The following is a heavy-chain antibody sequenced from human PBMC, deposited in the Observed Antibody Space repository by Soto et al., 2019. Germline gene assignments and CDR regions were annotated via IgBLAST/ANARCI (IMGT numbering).Heavy chain of an antibody. J-gene: IGHJ4*02. CDR1: GFTFGDYT. CDR2: IRSKAYGATT. CDR3: TRDHCSSMSCDGVF. Sequence: EVQLVESGGGLVQPGRSLRLSCAGAGFTFGDYTMTWLRQAPGKAPEWVGFIRSKAYGATTDYAASVKGRFTVSRDDSKNITYLQMNSLKSEDTATYYCTRDHCSSMSCDGVFWGQGILVTVSS. D-gene: IGHD2-2*01. V-gene: IGHV3-49*03.